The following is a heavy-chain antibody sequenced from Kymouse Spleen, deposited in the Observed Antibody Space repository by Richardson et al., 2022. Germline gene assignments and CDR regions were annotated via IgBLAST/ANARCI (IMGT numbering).Heavy chain of an antibody. CDR3: ARGSGVVFFDY. CDR1: GGSFSGYY. D-gene: IGHD3-3*01. V-gene: IGHV4-34*01. CDR2: INHSGST. Sequence: QVQLQQWGAGLLKPSETLSLTCAVYGGSFSGYYWSWIRQPPGKGLEWIGEINHSGSTNYNPSLKSRVTISVDTSKNQFSLKLSSVTAADTAVYYCARGSGVVFFDYWGQGTLVTVSS. J-gene: IGHJ4*02.